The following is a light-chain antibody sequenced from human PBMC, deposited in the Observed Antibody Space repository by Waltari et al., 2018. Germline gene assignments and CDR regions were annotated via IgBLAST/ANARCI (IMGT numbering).Light chain of an antibody. CDR2: RAT. Sequence: SPSTLSASIGDRVTITCRASQTIISWLAWYQQKPGQAPRLLIYRATALETGVPSRFSGTGSGTEFTLTINGLQPDDSATYFCQQYDSFWSFGQGTKV. CDR1: QTIISW. J-gene: IGKJ1*01. V-gene: IGKV1-5*03. CDR3: QQYDSFWS.